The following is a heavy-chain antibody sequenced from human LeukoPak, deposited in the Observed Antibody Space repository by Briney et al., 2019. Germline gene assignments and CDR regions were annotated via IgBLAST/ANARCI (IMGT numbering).Heavy chain of an antibody. J-gene: IGHJ4*02. CDR3: ARLGNYYDTSYFDY. D-gene: IGHD3-22*01. CDR2: IYYSGST. CDR1: GGSISSHY. V-gene: IGHV4-59*11. Sequence: SETLSLTCTVSGGSISSHYWSWIRQPPGKGLEWIGYIYYSGSTNYNPSLKSRVTISVDTSKNQFSLKLSSATAADTAVYYCARLGNYYDTSYFDYWGQGTLVTVSS.